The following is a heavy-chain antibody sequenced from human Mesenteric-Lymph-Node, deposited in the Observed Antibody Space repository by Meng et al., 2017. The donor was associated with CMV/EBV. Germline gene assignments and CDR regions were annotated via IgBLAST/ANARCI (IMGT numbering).Heavy chain of an antibody. J-gene: IGHJ4*02. V-gene: IGHV1-69*05. CDR2: IIPSFGTA. CDR1: GGTFSSYA. CDR3: ASRGRYCSGGSCYVAFDY. D-gene: IGHD2-15*01. Sequence: SVKVSCKASGGTFSSYAISWVRQAAGQGLEWMGGIIPSFGTANYAQKFQGRLTITTNESTSTAYMELSSLRSEDTAVYYCASRGRYCSGGSCYVAFDYWGQGTLVTVSS.